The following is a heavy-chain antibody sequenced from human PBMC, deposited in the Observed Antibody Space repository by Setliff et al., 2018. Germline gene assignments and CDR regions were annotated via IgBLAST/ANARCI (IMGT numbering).Heavy chain of an antibody. CDR1: GGSISSGSYY. CDR3: GRVDFTMIQGVVGH. CDR2: LHTSGST. V-gene: IGHV4-61*02. Sequence: PSETLSLTCTVSGGSISSGSYYWSWIRQPAGKGLEWVGRLHTSGSTNYNPSLKSRVTISVDTSKNQFSLKLSSVTAADTAVYFCGRVDFTMIQGVVGHWGQGTLVTVSS. D-gene: IGHD3-10*01. J-gene: IGHJ1*01.